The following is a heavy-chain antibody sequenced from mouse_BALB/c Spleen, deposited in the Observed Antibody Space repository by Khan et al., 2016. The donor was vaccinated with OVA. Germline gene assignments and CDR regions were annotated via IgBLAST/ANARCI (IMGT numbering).Heavy chain of an antibody. Sequence: EVQVVESGGGLVQPGGSLKLSCATSGFTFSDYYMYWVRQTPEKRLEWVAYISNGGGSTYYPDTVKGRFNISRDNAKNTLYLQMSRLKDEDTAMYYCARHDYAWFAYWGQGTLVTVAA. V-gene: IGHV5-12*02. CDR1: GFTFSDYY. CDR3: ARHDYAWFAY. J-gene: IGHJ3*01. D-gene: IGHD2-4*01. CDR2: ISNGGGST.